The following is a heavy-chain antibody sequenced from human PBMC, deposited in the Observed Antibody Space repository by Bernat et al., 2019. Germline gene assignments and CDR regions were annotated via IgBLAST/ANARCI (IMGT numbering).Heavy chain of an antibody. CDR2: ISSSSSTI. D-gene: IGHD3-10*01. Sequence: EVQLVESGGGLVQPGGSLRLSCAASGFTFSSYSMNWVRQAPGKGLEWVSYISSSSSTIYYADSVKGRFTISRDNAKNSLYLQMNSLRAEDTAVYYCARTMVRGVIITALRYWGQGTLVTVSS. V-gene: IGHV3-48*01. J-gene: IGHJ4*02. CDR3: ARTMVRGVIITALRY. CDR1: GFTFSSYS.